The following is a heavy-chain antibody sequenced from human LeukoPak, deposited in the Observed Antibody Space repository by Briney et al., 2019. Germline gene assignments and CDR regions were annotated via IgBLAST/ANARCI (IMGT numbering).Heavy chain of an antibody. Sequence: PSETLSLTCSLYGGSFNDYYWSWIRQFPGKGLEWIGEINHSGGTNYNPSLWSRLTISIDTSKHQFSLQVTSVTAADTGVYFCARVSEIMISFGGVISHFDNWGQGALVTVSS. CDR3: ARVSEIMISFGGVISHFDN. J-gene: IGHJ4*02. CDR2: INHSGGT. D-gene: IGHD3-16*02. CDR1: GGSFNDYY. V-gene: IGHV4-34*01.